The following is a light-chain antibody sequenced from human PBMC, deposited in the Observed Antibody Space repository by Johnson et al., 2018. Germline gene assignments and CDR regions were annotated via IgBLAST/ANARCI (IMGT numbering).Light chain of an antibody. Sequence: QSVLTQPPSVSAATGQKVTISCSGSSSNIGNNYVSWYQQLPGTAPKLLIYENNKRPSGIPDRFSGSKSGTSATLGITGLQTGDEAGYYCGTWDSSLSAGNVFGTGTKVTVL. V-gene: IGLV1-51*02. J-gene: IGLJ1*01. CDR2: ENN. CDR3: GTWDSSLSAGNV. CDR1: SSNIGNNY.